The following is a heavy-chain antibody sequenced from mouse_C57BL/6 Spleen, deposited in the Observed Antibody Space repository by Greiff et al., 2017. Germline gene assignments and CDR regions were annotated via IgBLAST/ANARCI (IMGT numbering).Heavy chain of an antibody. CDR1: GYTFTSYW. V-gene: IGHV1-52*01. CDR2: IDPSDSET. Sequence: QVQLQQPGAELVRPGSSVKLSCKASGYTFTSYWMHWVKQRPIQGLEWIGNIDPSDSETHYNQKFKDKATLTVDKSSSTAYMQLSSLTSEDSAVYYCARGVAHYYAMDYWGQGTSVTVSS. CDR3: ARGVAHYYAMDY. D-gene: IGHD1-1*02. J-gene: IGHJ4*01.